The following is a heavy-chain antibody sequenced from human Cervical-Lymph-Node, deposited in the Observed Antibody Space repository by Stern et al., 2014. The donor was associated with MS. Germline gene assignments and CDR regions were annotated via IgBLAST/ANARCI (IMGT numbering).Heavy chain of an antibody. CDR1: GDSISGDNW. CDR3: ARGGLYDF. V-gene: IGHV4-4*02. Sequence: QVQLQESGPGLVKPSGTLSLTCAVSGDSISGDNWWSWVRQPPGKGLEWIGEIYHTGSHNHTPSLKNRVTISVNKSENQFSLKLSSVTAADTAVYYCARGGLYDFWGQGALVTVSS. CDR2: IYHTGSH. J-gene: IGHJ4*02. D-gene: IGHD2/OR15-2a*01.